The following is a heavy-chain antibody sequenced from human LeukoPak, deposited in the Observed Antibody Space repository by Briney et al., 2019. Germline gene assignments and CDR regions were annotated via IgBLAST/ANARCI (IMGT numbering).Heavy chain of an antibody. J-gene: IGHJ5*02. D-gene: IGHD2-15*01. CDR3: AKDPAVAATAP. CDR2: ISYDGSNK. V-gene: IGHV3-30*18. CDR1: GFTFSSYG. Sequence: GGSLRLSCAASGFTFSSYGMHWVRQAPGKGLEWVAVISYDGSNKYYADSVKGRFTISRDNSKNPLYLQMNSLRAEDTAVYYCAKDPAVAATAPWGQGTLVTVSS.